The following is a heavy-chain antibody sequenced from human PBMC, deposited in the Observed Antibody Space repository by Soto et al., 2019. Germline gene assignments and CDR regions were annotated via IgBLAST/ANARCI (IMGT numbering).Heavy chain of an antibody. D-gene: IGHD5-18*01. V-gene: IGHV3-30*18. Sequence: VGSLRLSCEASGFMFNDYGMHWVRQAPGKGLDWVAVISYDGDNKYYAQSVKGRFTISRDNSKNTLFLHMHRLVREDTAVYHCVKGDLDTAVVNSPDAFDFWGQGTMVTVSS. J-gene: IGHJ3*01. CDR2: ISYDGDNK. CDR3: VKGDLDTAVVNSPDAFDF. CDR1: GFMFNDYG.